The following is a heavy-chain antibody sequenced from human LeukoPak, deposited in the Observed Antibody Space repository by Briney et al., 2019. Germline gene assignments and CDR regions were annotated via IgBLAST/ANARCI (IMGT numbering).Heavy chain of an antibody. V-gene: IGHV4-59*01. Sequence: SETLSLTCTVSGGSISSYYWSWIRQPPGKGLEWIGYIYYSGSTNYNPSLKSRVTISVDTSKNQFSLKLSSVTAADTAVYYCARAYDSSGYGENGDAFDIWGQGTMVTVSS. CDR3: ARAYDSSGYGENGDAFDI. D-gene: IGHD3-22*01. J-gene: IGHJ3*02. CDR2: IYYSGST. CDR1: GGSISSYY.